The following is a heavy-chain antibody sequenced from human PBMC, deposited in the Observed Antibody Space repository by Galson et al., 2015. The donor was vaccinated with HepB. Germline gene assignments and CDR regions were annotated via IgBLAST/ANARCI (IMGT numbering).Heavy chain of an antibody. J-gene: IGHJ4*02. CDR1: GFTFSSYA. CDR2: ISSNGGST. D-gene: IGHD4-11*01. Sequence: SLRLSCAASGFTFSSYAMHWVRQAPGKGLEYVSAISSNGGSTYYADSVKGRFTISRDNSKNTLYLQMSSLRAEDTAVYYCVKPAGVDYSNYGAFDYWGQGTLVTVSS. V-gene: IGHV3-64D*06. CDR3: VKPAGVDYSNYGAFDY.